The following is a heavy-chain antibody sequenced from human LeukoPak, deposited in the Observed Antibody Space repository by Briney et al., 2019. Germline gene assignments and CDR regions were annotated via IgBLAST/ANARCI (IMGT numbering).Heavy chain of an antibody. Sequence: PGGSLRLSCAASGFTLSSYWMHWVRQAPGKGLVWVSRIDSDGSSTAYADSVKGRFTISRDKAKNTLYLQMNSLRAEDTAVYFCARDGVATIPFDYWGQGTLVTVSS. CDR3: ARDGVATIPFDY. D-gene: IGHD5-24*01. J-gene: IGHJ4*02. CDR2: IDSDGSST. V-gene: IGHV3-74*01. CDR1: GFTLSSYW.